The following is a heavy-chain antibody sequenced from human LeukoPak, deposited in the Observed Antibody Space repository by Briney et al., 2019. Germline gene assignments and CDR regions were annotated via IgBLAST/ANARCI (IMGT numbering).Heavy chain of an antibody. CDR1: GGSVNNYY. CDR3: ARLPLDYGGNSGDY. V-gene: IGHV4-34*01. Sequence: SETLSLTCTVSGGSVNNYYWGWIRQPPGKGLEWIGEINHSGSTNYNPSLKSRVTISVDTSKNQFSLKLSSVTAADTAVYYCARLPLDYGGNSGDYWGQGTLVTVSS. J-gene: IGHJ4*02. D-gene: IGHD4-23*01. CDR2: INHSGST.